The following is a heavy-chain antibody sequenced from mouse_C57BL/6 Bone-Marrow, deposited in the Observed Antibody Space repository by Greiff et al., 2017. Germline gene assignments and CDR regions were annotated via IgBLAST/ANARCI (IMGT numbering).Heavy chain of an antibody. CDR2: LDPETGGT. V-gene: IGHV1-15*01. CDR1: GYTFTDYE. D-gene: IGHD2-13*01. CDR3: TRSGDKGYFDY. J-gene: IGHJ2*01. Sequence: VQLVESGAELVRPGASVTLSCKASGYTFTDYEMHWVKQTPVHGLEWIGALDPETGGTAYNPKVKGKAILTADKSSSTAYMELRSLTSEDSAVYYCTRSGDKGYFDYWGQGTTLTVSS.